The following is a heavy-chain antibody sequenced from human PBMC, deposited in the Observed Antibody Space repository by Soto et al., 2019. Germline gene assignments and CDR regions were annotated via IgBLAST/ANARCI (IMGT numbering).Heavy chain of an antibody. J-gene: IGHJ4*02. CDR1: GGTFSSYT. V-gene: IGHV1-69*02. CDR2: IIPILGIA. CDR3: ARSGYYDFWSGYPQYYFDY. Sequence: SVKVSCKASGGTFSSYTISWVRQAPGQGLEWMGRIIPILGIANSAQKFQGRVTITADKSTSTAYMELSSLRSEDTAVYYCARSGYYDFWSGYPQYYFDYWGQGTLVTVSS. D-gene: IGHD3-3*01.